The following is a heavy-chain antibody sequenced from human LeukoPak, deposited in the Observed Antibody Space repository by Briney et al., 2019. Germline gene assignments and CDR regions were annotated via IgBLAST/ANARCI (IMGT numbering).Heavy chain of an antibody. CDR1: GYTFTGYY. CDR3: ARDGGSGRLLGYMDV. CDR2: INPNSGGT. Sequence: AASVKVSCKASGYTFTGYYMHWVRQAPGQGLEWMGWINPNSGGTNYAQKFQGRITMTRDTSISTAYMELSRLRSDDTAVYYCARDGGSGRLLGYMDVWGKGTTVTISS. V-gene: IGHV1-2*02. J-gene: IGHJ6*03. D-gene: IGHD3-10*01.